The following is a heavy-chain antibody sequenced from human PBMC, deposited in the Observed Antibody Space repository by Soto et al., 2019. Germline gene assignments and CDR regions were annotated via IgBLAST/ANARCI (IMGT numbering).Heavy chain of an antibody. CDR1: GYTFTGYG. J-gene: IGHJ6*02. CDR2: ISAYNGKT. Sequence: AASVKVTCKASGYTFTGYGISWVRQAPGQGLEWMGWISAYNGKTNYAQKLQGRVTMTRDTSTSTVYMELSSLRSEDTAVYYCASGVTAAYYYYYGMDVWGQGTTVTVSS. D-gene: IGHD2-21*02. V-gene: IGHV1-18*01. CDR3: ASGVTAAYYYYYGMDV.